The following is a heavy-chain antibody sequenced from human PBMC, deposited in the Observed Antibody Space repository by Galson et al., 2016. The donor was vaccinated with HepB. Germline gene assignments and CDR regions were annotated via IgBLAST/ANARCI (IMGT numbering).Heavy chain of an antibody. CDR1: GFTFSSYA. CDR3: AKHYDFWSDHNPFDY. D-gene: IGHD3-3*01. V-gene: IGHV3-23*01. Sequence: SLRLSCAASGFTFSSYAMTWVRQPPGKGLEWVSGISASGGRTYYTDSVKGQFTISRDNSKYTLYLQMNSLRAEDTAEYYCAKHYDFWSDHNPFDYWGQGTLVTVSS. J-gene: IGHJ4*02. CDR2: ISASGGRT.